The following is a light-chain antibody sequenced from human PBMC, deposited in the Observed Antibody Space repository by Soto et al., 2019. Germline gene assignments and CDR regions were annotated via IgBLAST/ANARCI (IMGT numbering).Light chain of an antibody. J-gene: IGKJ4*01. CDR2: DAS. CDR3: QQYNNWPLT. Sequence: EIVMTQSPATLSVSPGDRATLSCRASQSVDNDLAWYQQKPAQPPRLLIYDASTRATGIPARFSGSQSGTEFTLTISSLLSEDFAVYFCQQYNNWPLTFGGGTKVETK. V-gene: IGKV3D-15*01. CDR1: QSVDND.